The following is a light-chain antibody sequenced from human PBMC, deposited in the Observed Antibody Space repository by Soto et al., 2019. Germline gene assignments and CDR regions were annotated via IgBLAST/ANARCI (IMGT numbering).Light chain of an antibody. CDR3: QQYNSYSGLT. V-gene: IGKV1-5*01. J-gene: IGKJ4*01. CDR1: QSISSW. Sequence: DIQMTQSPSTLSASVGDRVTITCRASQSISSWLAWYQQKPGKAPKLLIYDASSLESGVPLRFSGSGSGTEFTLTISSLQPDDFATYYCQQYNSYSGLTFGGGTKVEIK. CDR2: DAS.